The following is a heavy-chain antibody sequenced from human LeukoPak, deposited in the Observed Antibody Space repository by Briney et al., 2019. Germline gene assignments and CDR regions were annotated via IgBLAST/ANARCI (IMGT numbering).Heavy chain of an antibody. CDR2: IYTTGSTDST. CDR3: AGFGAGSYY. J-gene: IGHJ4*02. V-gene: IGHV4-4*07. D-gene: IGHD3-10*01. Sequence: TSETLSLTCTVSGGSISSSYCSWIRQPAGEGLEWIGRIYTTGSTDSTDFNPSLKSRVTMSVDTSKNQFSLKLGSVTAADTAVYYCAGFGAGSYYWGQGTLVTVSS. CDR1: GGSISSSY.